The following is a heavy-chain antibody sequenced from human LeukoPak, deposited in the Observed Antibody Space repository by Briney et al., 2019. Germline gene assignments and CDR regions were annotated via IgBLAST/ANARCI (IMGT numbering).Heavy chain of an antibody. CDR1: GGSLSGYY. J-gene: IGHJ6*02. CDR3: ARMVQKRYYYDSSGDNYGMDV. Sequence: KTSETLSLTCAVYGGSLSGYYWSWIRQPPGKGLEWIREINHSGSTNYNPSLKSRVTISVDTSKNQFSLKLSSVTAADTAVYYCARMVQKRYYYDSSGDNYGMDVWGQGTTVTVSS. CDR2: INHSGST. D-gene: IGHD3-22*01. V-gene: IGHV4-34*01.